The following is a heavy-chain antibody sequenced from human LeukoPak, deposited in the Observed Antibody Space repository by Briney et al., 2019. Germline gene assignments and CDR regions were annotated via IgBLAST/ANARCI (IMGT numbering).Heavy chain of an antibody. Sequence: PGGSLRLSCAASGITFSIYTMNWVRQAPGKGLEWVSSISSGSGDIYYADSVKGRFTISRDNAKDSLYLQMNSLRAEDTAVYYCARTNSGSYHYYYMDVWGKGTTVAVSS. D-gene: IGHD1-26*01. V-gene: IGHV3-21*01. J-gene: IGHJ6*03. CDR2: ISSGSGDI. CDR3: ARTNSGSYHYYYMDV. CDR1: GITFSIYT.